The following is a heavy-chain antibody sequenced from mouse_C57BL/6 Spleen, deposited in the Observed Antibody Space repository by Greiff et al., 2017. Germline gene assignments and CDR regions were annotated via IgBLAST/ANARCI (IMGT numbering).Heavy chain of an antibody. J-gene: IGHJ4*01. CDR1: GYTFTSYW. V-gene: IGHV1-55*01. CDR2: IYPGSGST. Sequence: QVQLQQSGAELVKPGASVKMSCKASGYTFTSYWITWVKQRPGQGLEWIGDIYPGSGSTNYNEKFKSKATLTVDTSSSTAYMQLSSLTSEDSAVYYCARGSSLLRYAMDYWGQGTSVTVSS. D-gene: IGHD1-2*01. CDR3: ARGSSLLRYAMDY.